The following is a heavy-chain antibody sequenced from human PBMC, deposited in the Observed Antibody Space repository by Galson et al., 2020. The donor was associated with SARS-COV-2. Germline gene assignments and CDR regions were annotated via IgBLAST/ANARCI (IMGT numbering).Heavy chain of an antibody. V-gene: IGHV4-39*07. J-gene: IGHJ5*02. Sequence: SETLSLTCTVSGGSISSTSYYWGWIRQPPGKGLEWIGSVYYSGSTHYNPSLKSRVTILIDTSKKQFSLKLNSVTAADTAVYYCAREGITAGGTWFDPWDQGTLVSVSS. CDR2: VYYSGST. CDR3: AREGITAGGTWFDP. CDR1: GGSISSTSYY. D-gene: IGHD6-13*01.